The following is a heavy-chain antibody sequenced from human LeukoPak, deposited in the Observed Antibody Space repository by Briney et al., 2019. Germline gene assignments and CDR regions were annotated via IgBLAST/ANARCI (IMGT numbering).Heavy chain of an antibody. CDR3: ANVISLASFDY. J-gene: IGHJ4*02. D-gene: IGHD2-21*01. V-gene: IGHV3-23*01. CDR1: GFTFSSYA. CDR2: ISGSGGST. Sequence: GGSLRLSCAASGFTFSSYAMSWVRQAPGKGLEWVSAISGSGGSTYYADSVKGQFTISRDNSKNTLYLQMNSLRAEDTAVYYCANVISLASFDYWGQGTLVTVSS.